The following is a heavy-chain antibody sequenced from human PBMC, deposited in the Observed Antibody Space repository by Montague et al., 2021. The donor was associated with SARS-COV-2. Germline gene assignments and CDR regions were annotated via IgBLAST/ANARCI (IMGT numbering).Heavy chain of an antibody. Sequence: SETLSLTCAVYGVSVTDYYWSWIRQPPGKGLEWIGEVNHNKGTNYNPSLKSRVAIPVDTSKNQFSLRLSSVTAADTAVYYCASHPSGYYVSSGPHFWGQGTLVTVSS. D-gene: IGHD3-22*01. CDR3: ASHPSGYYVSSGPHF. J-gene: IGHJ4*02. CDR2: VNHNKGT. V-gene: IGHV4-34*01. CDR1: GVSVTDYY.